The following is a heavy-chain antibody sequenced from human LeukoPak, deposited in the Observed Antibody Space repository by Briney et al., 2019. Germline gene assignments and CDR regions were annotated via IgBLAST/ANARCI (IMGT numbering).Heavy chain of an antibody. Sequence: GGSLRLSCAASGFTFSSYAMSWVRQAPGKGLEWVSALSGSGGSTHYADSVKGRFTTSRDNSKNTLYLQMNSLRAEDTAVYYCRTIFGVVNWFDPWGQGTLVTVSS. CDR1: GFTFSSYA. CDR2: LSGSGGST. V-gene: IGHV3-23*01. D-gene: IGHD3-3*01. J-gene: IGHJ5*02. CDR3: RTIFGVVNWFDP.